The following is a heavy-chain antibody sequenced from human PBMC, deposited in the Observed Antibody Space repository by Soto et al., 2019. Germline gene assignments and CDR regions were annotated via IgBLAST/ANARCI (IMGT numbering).Heavy chain of an antibody. CDR3: ATASPVDLRYFDWLSPTLDY. Sequence: VEASREVRGETLTKLSMSGAQHSAGKGLEWMGGFDPEDGETIYAQKFQGRVTMTEDTSTDTAYMELSSLRSEDTAVYYCATASPVDLRYFDWLSPTLDYWGQGTLVTVSS. CDR2: FDPEDGET. D-gene: IGHD3-9*01. CDR1: GETLTKLS. V-gene: IGHV1-24*01. J-gene: IGHJ4*02.